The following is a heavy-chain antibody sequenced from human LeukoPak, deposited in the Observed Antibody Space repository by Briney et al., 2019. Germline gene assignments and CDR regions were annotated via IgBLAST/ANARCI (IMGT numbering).Heavy chain of an antibody. J-gene: IGHJ4*02. CDR1: GFTFSSYG. CDR3: AKGDFDY. CDR2: ISYDGSNK. Sequence: PGGSLRLSCAASGFTFSSYGMHWVRQAPGKGLEWVAVISYDGSNKYYADSVEGRFTISRDNSKNTLYLQMNSLRAEDTAVYYCAKGDFDYWGQRTLVTVSS. V-gene: IGHV3-30*18.